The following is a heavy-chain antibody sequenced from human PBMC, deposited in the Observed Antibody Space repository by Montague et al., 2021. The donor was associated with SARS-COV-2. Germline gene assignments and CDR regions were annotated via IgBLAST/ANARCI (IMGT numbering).Heavy chain of an antibody. CDR1: GFTFSSYA. D-gene: IGHD2/OR15-2a*01. Sequence: SLRLSCAASGFTFSSYAMHWVRQAPGKGLEWVAVISYDGSNKYYADSVKGRFTISRDNSKNTLYLQMNSLRAEDTAVYYCARVLGGYYGMDVWGQGTLVAVSS. V-gene: IGHV3-30-3*01. J-gene: IGHJ6*01. CDR3: ARVLGGYYGMDV. CDR2: ISYDGSNK.